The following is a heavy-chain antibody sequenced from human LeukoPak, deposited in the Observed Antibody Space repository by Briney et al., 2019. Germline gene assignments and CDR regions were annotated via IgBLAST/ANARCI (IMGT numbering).Heavy chain of an antibody. V-gene: IGHV4-34*01. D-gene: IGHD3-10*01. CDR3: ARGFYGAGSHFDY. Sequence: SETLSLTCAVSGGSFSGYDWSWIRQPPGKGLEWIGEINHSGSTSYNPSLKSRVTISVDMSKNQLSLRLTSVTAADTAVYYCARGFYGAGSHFDYWGQGPLVTVSS. CDR1: GGSFSGYD. CDR2: INHSGST. J-gene: IGHJ4*02.